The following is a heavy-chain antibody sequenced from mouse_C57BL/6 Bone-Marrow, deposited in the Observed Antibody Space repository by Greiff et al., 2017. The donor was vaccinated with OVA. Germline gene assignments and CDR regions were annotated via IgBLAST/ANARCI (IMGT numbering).Heavy chain of an antibody. Sequence: QVQLQQSGAELVKPGASVKLSCKASGYTFTSYWMQWVKQRPGQGLEWIGEIDPSDSYTNYNQKFKGKATLTVDTSSSTAYMQLSSLTSEDSAVYYCARGAAQASDDWGQGTTLTVSS. CDR3: ARGAAQASDD. D-gene: IGHD3-2*02. CDR2: IDPSDSYT. V-gene: IGHV1-50*01. J-gene: IGHJ2*01. CDR1: GYTFTSYW.